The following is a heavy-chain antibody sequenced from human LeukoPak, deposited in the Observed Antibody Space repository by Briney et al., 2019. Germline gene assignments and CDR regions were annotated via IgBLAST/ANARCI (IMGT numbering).Heavy chain of an antibody. Sequence: PGRSLRLSCAASGFTFSSYGMHWVRQAPGEGLEWVAVIWYDGSNKYYEDSVKGRFTISRDNSKNTLYLQMNSLRVEDTAMYYCARGRVGLDIWGQGTMVIVSA. CDR3: ARGRVGLDI. V-gene: IGHV3-33*01. J-gene: IGHJ3*02. CDR2: IWYDGSNK. CDR1: GFTFSSYG.